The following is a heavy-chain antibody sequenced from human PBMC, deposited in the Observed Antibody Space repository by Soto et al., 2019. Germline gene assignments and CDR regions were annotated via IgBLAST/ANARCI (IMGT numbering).Heavy chain of an antibody. V-gene: IGHV1-69*01. CDR3: ARVVILVPTPSTRDYYRMDV. Sequence: QVQLVQSGAEVRKPGSSVTVSCKASGGTFSNYAISWVRQAPGQGLEWMGGIIPIVGTGSYAQKFQGRVTITADQPTTTAYMELSSLRFEDTAVYYCARVVILVPTPSTRDYYRMDVWGPGTTVTVSS. CDR1: GGTFSNYA. CDR2: IIPIVGTG. D-gene: IGHD2-2*01. J-gene: IGHJ6*02.